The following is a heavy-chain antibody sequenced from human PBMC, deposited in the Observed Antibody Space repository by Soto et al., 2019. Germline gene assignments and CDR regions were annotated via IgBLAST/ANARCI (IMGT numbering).Heavy chain of an antibody. V-gene: IGHV4-4*02. CDR3: ARRWGTSFDF. Sequence: SETLSLTCTVSGDSISSSKWWSWVRQPPGKGLEWIGEIYHSGSTNYNPSLKSRVIISVDKSKNQFSLKLSSVTDADTAVYYCARRWGTSFDFWGQGTLVTVSS. CDR2: IYHSGST. CDR1: GDSISSSKW. J-gene: IGHJ4*02. D-gene: IGHD7-27*01.